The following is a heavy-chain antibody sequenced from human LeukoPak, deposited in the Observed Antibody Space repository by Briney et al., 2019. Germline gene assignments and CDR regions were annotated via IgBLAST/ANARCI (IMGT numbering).Heavy chain of an antibody. V-gene: IGHV1-69*04. CDR1: GGTFSSYA. D-gene: IGHD3-3*01. J-gene: IGHJ4*02. CDR3: ATGSITIFGGVDY. Sequence: SVKVSCKASGGTFSSYAISWVRQAPGQGLEWMGRFVPILGIPNYAQKFQGRVTMTEDTSTDTAYMELSSLRSEDTAVYYCATGSITIFGGVDYWGQGTLVTASS. CDR2: FVPILGIP.